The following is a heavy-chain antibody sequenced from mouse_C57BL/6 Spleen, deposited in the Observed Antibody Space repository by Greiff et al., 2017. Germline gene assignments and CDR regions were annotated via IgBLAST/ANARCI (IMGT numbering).Heavy chain of an antibody. J-gene: IGHJ4*01. CDR3: ARGRGYSNYGGDAMDY. V-gene: IGHV5-4*03. CDR1: GFTFSSYA. D-gene: IGHD2-5*01. CDR2: ISDGGSYT. Sequence: DVMLVESGGGLVKPGGSLKLSCAASGFTFSSYAMSWVRQTPEKRLEWVATISDGGSYTYYPDNVKGRFTISRDNAKNNLYLQMSHLKSEDTAMYYCARGRGYSNYGGDAMDYWGQGTSVTVSS.